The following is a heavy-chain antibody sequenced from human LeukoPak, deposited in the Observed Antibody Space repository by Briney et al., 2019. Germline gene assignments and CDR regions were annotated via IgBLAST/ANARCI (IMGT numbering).Heavy chain of an antibody. J-gene: IGHJ6*03. CDR1: GGSISSGGYY. CDR2: IYHSGST. CDR3: ATNSNYPSYYYMDV. D-gene: IGHD4-11*01. V-gene: IGHV4-30-2*01. Sequence: PSETLSLTCTVSGGSISSGGYYWSWIRQPPGKGLEWIGYIYHSGSTYYNPSLKSRVTISVDRSKNQFSLKLSSVTAADTAVYYCATNSNYPSYYYMDVWGKGTTVTVSS.